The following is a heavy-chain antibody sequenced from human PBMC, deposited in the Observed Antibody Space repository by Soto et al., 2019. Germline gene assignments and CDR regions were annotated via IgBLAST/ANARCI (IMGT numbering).Heavy chain of an antibody. Sequence: PSETLSLTCAVSGGSISSGGYSWSWIRQPPGKGLEWIGYVYHSGSTYYNPSLKSRVTISVDRSKNQFSLKLSSVTAADTAVYYCARGSYYYDSSGYSHPYGMDVWGQGTMVTVSS. D-gene: IGHD3-22*01. CDR1: GGSISSGGYS. J-gene: IGHJ6*02. CDR3: ARGSYYYDSSGYSHPYGMDV. CDR2: VYHSGST. V-gene: IGHV4-30-2*01.